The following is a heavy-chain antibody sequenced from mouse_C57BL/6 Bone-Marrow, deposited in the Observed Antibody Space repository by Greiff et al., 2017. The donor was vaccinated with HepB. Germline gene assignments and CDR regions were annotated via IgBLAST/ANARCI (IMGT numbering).Heavy chain of an antibody. J-gene: IGHJ2*01. V-gene: IGHV3-6*01. Sequence: VQLQQSGPGLVKPSQSLSLTCSVTGYSITSGYYWNWIRQFPGNKLEWMGYISYDGSNNYNPSLKNRISITRDTSKNQFFLKLNSVTTEDTATYYCARVTGGYWGQGTTLTVSS. CDR1: GYSITSGYY. CDR3: ARVTGGY. D-gene: IGHD1-1*01. CDR2: ISYDGSN.